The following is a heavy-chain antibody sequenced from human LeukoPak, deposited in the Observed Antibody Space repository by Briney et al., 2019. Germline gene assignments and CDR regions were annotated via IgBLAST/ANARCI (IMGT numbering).Heavy chain of an antibody. CDR1: GFTFSSYG. CDR2: ISGSGGST. CDR3: AKDGAWGDYYAPFDP. D-gene: IGHD3-10*01. J-gene: IGHJ5*02. V-gene: IGHV3-23*01. Sequence: GGSLRLSCAASGFTFSSYGMSWVRQAPGKGLEWVSAISGSGGSTYYADSVKGRFTISRDNSKNTLYLQMNSLRAEDTAVYYCAKDGAWGDYYAPFDPWGQGTLVTVSS.